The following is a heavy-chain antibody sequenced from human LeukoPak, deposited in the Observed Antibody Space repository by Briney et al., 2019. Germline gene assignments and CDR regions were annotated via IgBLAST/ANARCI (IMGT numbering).Heavy chain of an antibody. CDR3: AKDRERDPSVYYLV. CDR2: INWNSGRI. Sequence: SGGSLRLSCAASGFTFDDFAMHWVRQAPGKGLEWVSGINWNSGRIGYADSVKGRFTISRDNAKNSLYLQMNSLRAEDTALYYCAKDRERDPSVYYLVGGQGTLITVSS. J-gene: IGHJ4*02. V-gene: IGHV3-9*01. D-gene: IGHD3-22*01. CDR1: GFTFDDFA.